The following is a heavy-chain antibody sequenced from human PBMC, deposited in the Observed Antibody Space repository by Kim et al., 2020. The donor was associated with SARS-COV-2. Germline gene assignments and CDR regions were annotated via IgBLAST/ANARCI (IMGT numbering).Heavy chain of an antibody. D-gene: IGHD3-10*01. J-gene: IGHJ4*02. CDR2: ISWNSGSI. CDR3: AKDRYGSGSYYSDY. Sequence: GGSLRLSCAASGFTFGDYAMHWVRQAPGKGLEWVSGISWNSGSIGYADSVKGRFTISRDNAKNSLYLQMNSLRAEDTALYYCAKDRYGSGSYYSDYWGQGTLVTVSS. V-gene: IGHV3-9*01. CDR1: GFTFGDYA.